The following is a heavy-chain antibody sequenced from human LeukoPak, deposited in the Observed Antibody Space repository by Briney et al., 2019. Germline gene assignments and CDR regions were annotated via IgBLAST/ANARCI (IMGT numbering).Heavy chain of an antibody. D-gene: IGHD5-18*01. J-gene: IGHJ4*02. CDR1: GGSISNYY. CDR3: ARAGYSYGTGYYFDY. V-gene: IGHV4-59*01. Sequence: SETLSLTCTVSGGSISNYYWSWIRLPPGKGLEWIGYIYYTGATYYNPSLKSRVAISLDTSKNQFSLKLSSVTAADAAVYYCARAGYSYGTGYYFDYWGQGALVTVSS. CDR2: IYYTGAT.